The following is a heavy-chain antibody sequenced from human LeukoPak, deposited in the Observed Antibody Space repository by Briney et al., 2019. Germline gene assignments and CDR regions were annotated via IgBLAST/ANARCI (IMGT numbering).Heavy chain of an antibody. J-gene: IGHJ4*02. CDR3: ARDRGYTFDY. D-gene: IGHD5-18*01. V-gene: IGHV3-74*01. CDR1: GFTFSSYW. Sequence: GGSLRLSCVASGFTFSSYWLHWVRQAPGKGLVWVSNVKSDGSSTTYADSVKGRFTISRDNAKSTLYLQMNSLRAEDTAVYYCARDRGYTFDYWGQGTLVTVSS. CDR2: VKSDGSST.